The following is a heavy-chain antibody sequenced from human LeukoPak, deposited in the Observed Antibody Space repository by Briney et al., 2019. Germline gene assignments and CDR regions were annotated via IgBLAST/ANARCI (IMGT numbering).Heavy chain of an antibody. CDR3: AKDLHYGSADY. D-gene: IGHD3-10*01. V-gene: IGHV3-74*01. CDR1: GFTFSSYW. J-gene: IGHJ4*02. Sequence: GGSLRLSCAASGFTFSSYWMSWVRQAPGKGLVWVSFINPDRSTTNYADSVKGRFTISRDNAKNALYLQMNSLRAEDTAVYYCAKDLHYGSADYWGQGTLVTVSS. CDR2: INPDRSTT.